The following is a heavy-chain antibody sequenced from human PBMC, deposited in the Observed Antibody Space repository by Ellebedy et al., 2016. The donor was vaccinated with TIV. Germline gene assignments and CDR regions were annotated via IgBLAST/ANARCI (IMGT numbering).Heavy chain of an antibody. D-gene: IGHD4-17*01. CDR2: IADDGREE. CDR1: GFMFWRRW. V-gene: IGHV3-7*03. CDR3: ASGLTGDYGAFDV. J-gene: IGHJ3*01. Sequence: GESLKISCAASGFMFWRRWMSWVRQAPGKGLEWVANIADDGREENYVDSVGGRFTISRDNAKNLLSLHMNTLRVEDTAVYYCASGLTGDYGAFDVWGPGTMVTVSS.